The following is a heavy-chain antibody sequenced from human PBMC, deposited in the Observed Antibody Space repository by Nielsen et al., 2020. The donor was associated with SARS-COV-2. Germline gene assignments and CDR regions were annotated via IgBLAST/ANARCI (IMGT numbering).Heavy chain of an antibody. J-gene: IGHJ2*01. V-gene: IGHV5-51*01. D-gene: IGHD2-21*02. CDR2: VYYGDSDT. CDR1: PNIFANYW. CDR3: ARQGDTQPHWYFDL. Sequence: GESLKISCKGSPNIFANYWIAWVRQKPGKGLEWMGIVYYGDSDTRYSPSFRGQVTMSADKSTFTAYLEWSSLKASDSALYYCARQGDTQPHWYFDLWGRGTQVTVSS.